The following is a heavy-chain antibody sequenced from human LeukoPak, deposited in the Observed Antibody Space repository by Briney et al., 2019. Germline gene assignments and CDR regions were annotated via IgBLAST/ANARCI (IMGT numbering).Heavy chain of an antibody. J-gene: IGHJ5*02. CDR1: GYTFTSYY. Sequence: WASVKVSCKASGYTFTSYYMHWVRQAPGQGLEWMGIINPSGGSTSYAQKFQGRVTMTRDTSTSTVYMELSSLRSEDTAVYYCAREGYYYDSSGTRKNWFDPWGQGTLVTVSS. D-gene: IGHD3-22*01. CDR2: INPSGGST. CDR3: AREGYYYDSSGTRKNWFDP. V-gene: IGHV1-46*01.